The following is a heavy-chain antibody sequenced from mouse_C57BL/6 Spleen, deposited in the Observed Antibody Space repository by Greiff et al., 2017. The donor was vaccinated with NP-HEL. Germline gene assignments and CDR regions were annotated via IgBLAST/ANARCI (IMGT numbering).Heavy chain of an antibody. Sequence: EVQLQQSGPELVKPGASVKMSCKASGYTFTDYNMHWVKQSHGKSLEWIGYINPNNGGTSYNQKFKGKATLTVNKSSSTAYMELRSLTSEDSAVYYCARGVIYDGYYESQPYYAMDYWGQGTSVTVSS. J-gene: IGHJ4*01. CDR2: INPNNGGT. CDR3: ARGVIYDGYYESQPYYAMDY. D-gene: IGHD2-3*01. CDR1: GYTFTDYN. V-gene: IGHV1-22*01.